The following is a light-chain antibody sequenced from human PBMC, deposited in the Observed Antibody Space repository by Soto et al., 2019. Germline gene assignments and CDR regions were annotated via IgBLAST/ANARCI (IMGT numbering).Light chain of an antibody. CDR3: QSYDSSLRGV. Sequence: QTVVTQPPSVSGAPGQRVTISCTGSNSDIGAGYDVHRYQQLPGTAPKLVIYANNNRPSGVPDRFSASKSGTSASLAITGLQADDEADYYCQSYDSSLRGVFGTGTKLTVL. CDR1: NSDIGAGYD. CDR2: ANN. V-gene: IGLV1-40*01. J-gene: IGLJ1*01.